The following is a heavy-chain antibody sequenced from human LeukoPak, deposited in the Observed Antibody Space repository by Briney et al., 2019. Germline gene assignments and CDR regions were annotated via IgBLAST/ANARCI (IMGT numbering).Heavy chain of an antibody. CDR2: MYYSGST. Sequence: SETLSLTCSVSGGSISSGSYYWGWIRQPPGKGLEWIGSMYYSGSTYSNPSLKSRVTVSADTSKNQFSLKLSSVTAADTAVYYSARAGYYGSGTYYEGGELDYWGQGTLVTVSS. D-gene: IGHD3-10*01. J-gene: IGHJ4*02. CDR1: GGSISSGSYY. V-gene: IGHV4-39*07. CDR3: ARAGYYGSGTYYEGGELDY.